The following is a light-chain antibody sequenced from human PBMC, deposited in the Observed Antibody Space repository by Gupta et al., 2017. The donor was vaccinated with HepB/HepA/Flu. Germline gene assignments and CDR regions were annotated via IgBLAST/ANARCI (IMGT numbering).Light chain of an antibody. CDR2: GAS. CDR3: QQYNAWPLT. V-gene: IGKV3-15*01. CDR1: QSVTSK. Sequence: EIVMTQSPATLSVSPGERATLSCRASQSVTSKLAWYQQKPGQAPRLLIYGASARATGIPARFSGSGSGTEFTLTISSLQSADFAVYHCQQYNAWPLTFGQGTRLEIK. J-gene: IGKJ5*01.